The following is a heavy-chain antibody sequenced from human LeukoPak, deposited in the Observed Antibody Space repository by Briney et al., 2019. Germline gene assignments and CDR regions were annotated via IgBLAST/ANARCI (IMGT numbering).Heavy chain of an antibody. Sequence: GGSLRLSCAASGFTFSSYSMNWVRQAPGKGLEWVSSISSSSYIYYADSVKGRFTISRDNAKNSLYLQMNSLRAEDTAVYYCARDMGGGSSDYWGQGTLVTVSS. V-gene: IGHV3-21*01. D-gene: IGHD1-26*01. CDR1: GFTFSSYS. J-gene: IGHJ4*02. CDR3: ARDMGGGSSDY. CDR2: ISSSSYI.